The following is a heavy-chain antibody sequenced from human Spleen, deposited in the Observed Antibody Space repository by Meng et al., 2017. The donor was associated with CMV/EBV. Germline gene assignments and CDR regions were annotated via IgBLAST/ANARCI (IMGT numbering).Heavy chain of an antibody. V-gene: IGHV2-5*01. D-gene: IGHD3-16*01. J-gene: IGHJ4*02. CDR1: GFPLITPGVG. CDR3: AHMGECFDY. Sequence: QITLKESGPTLVKPTQTLTFSGFPLITPGVGVGWIRQPPGKALEWLALIYWNDDKRYSPSLKNRLTITRDTSKNQVVLTMTNMDPVDTATYYCAHMGECFDYWGQGTLVTVSS. CDR2: IYWNDDK.